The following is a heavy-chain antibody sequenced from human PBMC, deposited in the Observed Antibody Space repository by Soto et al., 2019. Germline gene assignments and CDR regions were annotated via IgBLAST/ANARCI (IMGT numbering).Heavy chain of an antibody. CDR2: IYYSGST. D-gene: IGHD1-20*01. CDR3: ARGGYNWNDVTDY. J-gene: IGHJ4*02. Sequence: SETLSLTCTVSGGSISSGGYYWSWIRQHPGKGLEWIGYIYYSGSTYYNPSLKCRVTISVDTSKNQFSLKLSSVTAADTAVYYYARGGYNWNDVTDYWGQGTLVTVSS. V-gene: IGHV4-31*03. CDR1: GGSISSGGYY.